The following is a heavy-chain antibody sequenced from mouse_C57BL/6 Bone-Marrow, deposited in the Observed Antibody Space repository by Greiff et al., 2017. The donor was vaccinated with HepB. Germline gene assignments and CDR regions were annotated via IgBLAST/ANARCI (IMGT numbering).Heavy chain of an antibody. V-gene: IGHV1-85*01. CDR2: IYPGDGST. D-gene: IGHD6-1*01. Sequence: VQLQQSGPELVKPGASVKLSCKASGYTFTSYDINWVKQRPGQGLEWIGWIYPGDGSTTYNEKFKGKATLTVDKSSSTAYMELHSLTSEDSAVYYCTRVHNGNNHYYAMDYWGQGTSVTVSS. J-gene: IGHJ4*01. CDR1: GYTFTSYD. CDR3: TRVHNGNNHYYAMDY.